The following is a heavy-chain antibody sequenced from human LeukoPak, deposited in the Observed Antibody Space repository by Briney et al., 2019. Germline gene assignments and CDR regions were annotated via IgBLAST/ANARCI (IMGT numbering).Heavy chain of an antibody. J-gene: IGHJ4*02. CDR3: ANGAAGQYCTRTTCYR. CDR1: GFPFSTYA. Sequence: GGSLRLSCAASGFPFSTYAMSWVRQAPAKGLEWVSFISGSDGGTYYADSVRGRFTMSRDNSKNTVYLQMNSLRAEDTAVYYCANGAAGQYCTRTTCYRWGQGTLVTVSS. D-gene: IGHD2-2*01. CDR2: ISGSDGGT. V-gene: IGHV3-23*01.